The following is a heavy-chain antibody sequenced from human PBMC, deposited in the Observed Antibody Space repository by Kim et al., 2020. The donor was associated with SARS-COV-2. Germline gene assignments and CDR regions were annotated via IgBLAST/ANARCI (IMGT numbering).Heavy chain of an antibody. V-gene: IGHV4-39*01. J-gene: IGHJ6*02. D-gene: IGHD2-15*01. CDR2: IYYSGST. Sequence: SETLSLTCTVSGGSISSSNYYWGWIRQPPGKGLEWIGSIYYSGSTYYTPSLKSRVTISVDTSNNQFSLKLSSMTAADTAVYYCVRQGYCGGGSCEIYYHYYYGMYVWGQGTTVTVSS. CDR1: GGSISSSNYY. CDR3: VRQGYCGGGSCEIYYHYYYGMYV.